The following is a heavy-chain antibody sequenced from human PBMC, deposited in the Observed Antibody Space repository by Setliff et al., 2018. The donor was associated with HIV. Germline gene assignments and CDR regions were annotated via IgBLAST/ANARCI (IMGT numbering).Heavy chain of an antibody. CDR1: GGSFNGYS. V-gene: IGHV4-34*01. CDR3: ARESPSSSWFYFDF. J-gene: IGHJ4*02. Sequence: PSETLSLTCAVYGGSFNGYSWTWIRQPPGKGLEWIGSIAYTGSGYYNSSLKSRVTVSVDTSKNQFSLKLGSVTAADTAVYYCARESPSSSWFYFDFWGQGTLVTVSS. CDR2: IAYTGSG. D-gene: IGHD6-13*01.